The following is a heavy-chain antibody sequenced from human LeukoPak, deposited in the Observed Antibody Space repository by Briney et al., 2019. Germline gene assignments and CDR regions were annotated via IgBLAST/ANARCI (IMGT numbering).Heavy chain of an antibody. CDR3: AGGSGSYYNSPFDY. CDR1: GFTFTSSA. Sequence: SVKVSCKASGFTFTSSAVQWVRQARGQSLEWIGWIVVGSGNTNYAQKFQERVTITRDMSTSTAYMELSSLRSEDTAVYYCAGGSGSYYNSPFDYWGQGTLVTVSS. D-gene: IGHD3-10*01. J-gene: IGHJ4*02. V-gene: IGHV1-58*01. CDR2: IVVGSGNT.